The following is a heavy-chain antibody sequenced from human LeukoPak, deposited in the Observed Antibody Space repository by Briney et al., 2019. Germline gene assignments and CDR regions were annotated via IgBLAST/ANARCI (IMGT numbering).Heavy chain of an antibody. Sequence: PSETLSLTCAVYGGSFSGYYWSWIRQPPGKGLEWIGEINHSGSTNYNPSLKSRVTISVDTSKNQFSLKLSSVTAADTAVYYCAGTPLSLYYYDSSGYPEVGWFDPWGQGTLVTVSS. D-gene: IGHD3-22*01. CDR1: GGSFSGYY. V-gene: IGHV4-34*01. J-gene: IGHJ5*02. CDR2: INHSGST. CDR3: AGTPLSLYYYDSSGYPEVGWFDP.